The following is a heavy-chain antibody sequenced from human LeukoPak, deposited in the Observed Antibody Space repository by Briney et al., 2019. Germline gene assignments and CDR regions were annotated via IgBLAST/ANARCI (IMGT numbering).Heavy chain of an antibody. CDR2: IYSGGST. J-gene: IGHJ3*02. D-gene: IGHD1-26*01. CDR3: AREELHGAFDI. V-gene: IGHV3-66*01. Sequence: GGSPRLSCAASGFTVSSNYMSWVRQAPGKGLEWVSVIYSGGSTYYADSVKGRFTISRDNSKNTLYLQMNSLRAEDTAVYYCAREELHGAFDIWGQGTMVTVSS. CDR1: GFTVSSNY.